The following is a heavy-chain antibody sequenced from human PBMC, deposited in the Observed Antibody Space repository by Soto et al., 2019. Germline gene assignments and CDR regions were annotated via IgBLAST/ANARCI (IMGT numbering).Heavy chain of an antibody. Sequence: ASVKVSCKASGGTFSSYAIDWVRQAPGQGLEWMGGIIPLFGTTNYAQKLQGRVKLTADESTRTAYMELSTLTSEDTAVYYCSRGTVTGSEYNYYYYGMDVWGQGTTVTVSS. V-gene: IGHV1-69*13. CDR1: GGTFSSYA. J-gene: IGHJ6*02. CDR3: SRGTVTGSEYNYYYYGMDV. D-gene: IGHD1-1*01. CDR2: IIPLFGTT.